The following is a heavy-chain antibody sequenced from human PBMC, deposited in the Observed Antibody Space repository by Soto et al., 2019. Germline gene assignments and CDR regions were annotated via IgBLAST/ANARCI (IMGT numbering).Heavy chain of an antibody. CDR1: GWSFSGYY. CDR2: INHSGST. D-gene: IGHD3-22*01. Sequence: PXETLFLTCSVDGWSFSGYYWSWIRQPPGKGLEWIGEINHSGSTSYNPSLKSRVTMSVDTSKNEFSLKLTSVTAADTAVYYCARRVDHYDSSGDANDIWGQGTMVTVSS. CDR3: ARRVDHYDSSGDANDI. V-gene: IGHV4-34*01. J-gene: IGHJ3*02.